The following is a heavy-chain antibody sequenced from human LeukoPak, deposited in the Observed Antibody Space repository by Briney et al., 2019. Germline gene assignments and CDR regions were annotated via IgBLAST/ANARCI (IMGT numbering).Heavy chain of an antibody. CDR1: GGSISTYF. CDR3: ARGTFIQIDY. Sequence: SETLSLTCTVSGGSISTYFWSWIRQPPGKGLEWIGSIYHSGSTYYNPSLKSQVTISVDTSKNQFSLKLSSVTAADTAVYYCARGTFIQIDYWGQGTLVTVSS. D-gene: IGHD1-1*01. V-gene: IGHV4-38-2*02. CDR2: IYHSGST. J-gene: IGHJ4*02.